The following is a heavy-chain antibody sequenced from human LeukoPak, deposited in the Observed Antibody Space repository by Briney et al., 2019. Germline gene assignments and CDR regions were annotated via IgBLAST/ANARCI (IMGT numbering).Heavy chain of an antibody. D-gene: IGHD1-26*01. Sequence: PSETLSLTCTVSGGSISSGSYYWSWIRQPAGKGLEWLGCIYTSGSTHYNPSLKSRVTISVDTSKNQFSLKLSCVTAADTAVYYCARAPVGDPDSGSYREPAFDIWGQGTMVTVSS. J-gene: IGHJ3*02. CDR2: IYTSGST. CDR1: GGSISSGSYY. V-gene: IGHV4-61*02. CDR3: ARAPVGDPDSGSYREPAFDI.